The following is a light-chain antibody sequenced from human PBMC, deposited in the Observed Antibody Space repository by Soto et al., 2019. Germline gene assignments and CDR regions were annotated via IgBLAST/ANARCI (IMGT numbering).Light chain of an antibody. CDR1: SSDV. J-gene: IGLJ3*02. Sequence: QSVLTQPRSVSGSPGQSVTISCTGTSSDVVSWYQQHPGKAPKVIIYYVSQRPSGVPDRFSGSKSGNTASLTISGLQAEDEADYYCCSSAGGFTWVFGGGTKLTVL. V-gene: IGLV2-11*01. CDR2: YVS. CDR3: CSSAGGFTWV.